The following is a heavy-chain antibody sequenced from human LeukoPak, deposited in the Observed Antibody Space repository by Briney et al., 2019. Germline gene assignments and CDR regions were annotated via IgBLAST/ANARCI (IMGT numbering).Heavy chain of an antibody. Sequence: GGSLRLSCAASGFTFNIYAMTWVRQAPGKGLEWVSHISGSGGITYYADSVKGRFTIFRDNSKNTLYLQMNSLRAEDTAVYYCAKEGNGITMVRGFLEVWGQGTLVTVSS. CDR3: AKEGNGITMVRGFLEV. CDR1: GFTFNIYA. D-gene: IGHD3-10*01. J-gene: IGHJ4*02. V-gene: IGHV3-23*01. CDR2: ISGSGGIT.